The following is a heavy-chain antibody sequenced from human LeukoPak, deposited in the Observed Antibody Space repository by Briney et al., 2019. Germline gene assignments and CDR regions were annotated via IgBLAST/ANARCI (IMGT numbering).Heavy chain of an antibody. D-gene: IGHD3-10*01. CDR1: GFTFSSYW. V-gene: IGHV3-7*04. CDR2: IKQDGSVK. Sequence: GGSLRLSCAASGFTFSSYWMSWVRQAPGKGLEWVANIKQDGSVKYYVDSVKGRFTISRDNSKNTLYLQMNSLRTEDTAVYYCATENDYYVSGTYYKGLDYWGQGTLVTVSS. J-gene: IGHJ4*02. CDR3: ATENDYYVSGTYYKGLDY.